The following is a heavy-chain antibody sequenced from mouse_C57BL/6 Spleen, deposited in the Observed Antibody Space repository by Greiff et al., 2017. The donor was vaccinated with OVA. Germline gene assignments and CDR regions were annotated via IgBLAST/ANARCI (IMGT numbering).Heavy chain of an antibody. V-gene: IGHV1-15*01. CDR2: IDPETGGT. CDR1: GYTFTDYE. CDR3: TRPYGNLFAY. Sequence: VQLQQSGAELVRPGASVTLSCKASGYTFTDYEMHWVKQTPVHGLEWIGAIDPETGGTDYNQKFKGKAILTADKSSSTAYMELRSLTSEDSAVYYCTRPYGNLFAYWGQGTLVTVSA. D-gene: IGHD2-1*01. J-gene: IGHJ3*01.